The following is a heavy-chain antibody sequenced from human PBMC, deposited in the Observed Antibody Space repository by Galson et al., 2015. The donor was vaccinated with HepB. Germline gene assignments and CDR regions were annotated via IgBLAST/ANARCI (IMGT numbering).Heavy chain of an antibody. D-gene: IGHD5-24*01. CDR2: ISGSGGST. CDR1: GFTFSSYA. Sequence: SLRLSCAASGFTFSSYAMSWVRQAPGKGLEWVSAISGSGGSTYYADSVKGRFTISRDNSKNTLYLQMNSLRAEDTAVYYCAKDRHGYNSRIGYYYYGMDVWGQGTTVTVSS. J-gene: IGHJ6*02. V-gene: IGHV3-23*01. CDR3: AKDRHGYNSRIGYYYYGMDV.